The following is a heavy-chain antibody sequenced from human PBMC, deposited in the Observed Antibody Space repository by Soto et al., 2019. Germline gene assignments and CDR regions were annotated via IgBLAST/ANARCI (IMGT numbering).Heavy chain of an antibody. Sequence: QVQLVQSGAEVKKPGASVKVSCKASGYTFTSYAMHWVRQAPGQRLEWMGWINAGNGNTKYSQKFQGRVTITRDTFASTAYMELSSLRSEDTAVHYCVRGGYCSSTSCSTGTPFVYSGQGTLVTVSS. CDR3: VRGGYCSSTSCSTGTPFVY. CDR2: INAGNGNT. V-gene: IGHV1-3*01. CDR1: GYTFTSYA. J-gene: IGHJ4*02. D-gene: IGHD2-2*02.